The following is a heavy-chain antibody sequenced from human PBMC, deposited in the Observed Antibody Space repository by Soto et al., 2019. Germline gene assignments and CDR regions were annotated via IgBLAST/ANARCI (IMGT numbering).Heavy chain of an antibody. D-gene: IGHD4-17*01. J-gene: IGHJ4*02. CDR3: ARQNYGDYVFDY. V-gene: IGHV4-59*08. Sequence: SETLSLTCTVSGGYISSYYWSWIRQPPGKGLEWIGYIYYSGSTKYNPSLKSRVTISVDTSKNQFSLKLSSVTAADTAVYYCARQNYGDYVFDYWGQGTLVTVSS. CDR1: GGYISSYY. CDR2: IYYSGST.